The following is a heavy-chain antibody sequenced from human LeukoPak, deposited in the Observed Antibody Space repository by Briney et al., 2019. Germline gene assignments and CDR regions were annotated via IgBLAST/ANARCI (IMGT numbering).Heavy chain of an antibody. CDR3: ARDQRTYYYYGMDV. CDR1: GFTVSSNY. CDR2: IYSGGST. J-gene: IGHJ6*02. Sequence: GGSLRLSCAASGFTVSSNYMSWVRQAPGKGLEWVSVIYSGGSTYYADSVKGRFTISRDNSKNTLYLQMNSLRAEDTAVYYCARDQRTYYYYGMDVWGQGTTVTVSS. V-gene: IGHV3-66*01.